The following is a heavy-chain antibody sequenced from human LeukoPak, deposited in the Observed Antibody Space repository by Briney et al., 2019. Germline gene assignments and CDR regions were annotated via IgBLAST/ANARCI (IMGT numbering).Heavy chain of an antibody. CDR2: IYTSGST. V-gene: IGHV4-4*07. CDR1: GGSISSYY. Sequence: PSETLSLTCTVSGGSISSYYWSWIRQPAGKGLEWIGRIYTSGSTNYNPSLKSRVTMSVDTSKNQFSLKLSSVTAADTAVYYCARGVVAVAATHDYYYMDVWGKGTTVTVSS. CDR3: ARGVVAVAATHDYYYMDV. D-gene: IGHD2-15*01. J-gene: IGHJ6*03.